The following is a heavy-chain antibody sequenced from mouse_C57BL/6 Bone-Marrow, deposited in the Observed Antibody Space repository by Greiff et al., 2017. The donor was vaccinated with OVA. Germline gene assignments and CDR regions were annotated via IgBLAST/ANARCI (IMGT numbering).Heavy chain of an antibody. CDR3: ARRGSSPYYYAMDY. Sequence: EVMLVESGGGLVKPGGSLKLSCAASGFTFSSYTMSWVRQTPEKRLEWVATISGGGGNTYYPDSVKGRFTISRDNAKNTLYLQMSSLRSEDTALYYCARRGSSPYYYAMDYWGQGTSVTVSS. CDR2: ISGGGGNT. D-gene: IGHD1-1*01. J-gene: IGHJ4*01. CDR1: GFTFSSYT. V-gene: IGHV5-9*01.